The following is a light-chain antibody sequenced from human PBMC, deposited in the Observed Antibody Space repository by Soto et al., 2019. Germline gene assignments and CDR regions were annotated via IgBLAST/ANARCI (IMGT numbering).Light chain of an antibody. CDR2: EVN. CDR3: SSFAVSNSFV. CDR1: SNDVGGYNY. V-gene: IGLV2-8*01. J-gene: IGLJ1*01. Sequence: ALNRPLYANGLHRQSVTIIYTRTSNDVGGYNYVSWYQQHPGKAPKLMIYEVNKRPSGVPDRFSGSKSGNTASLTVSGLQAEDEADYYCSSFAVSNSFVFGTGTKVTVL.